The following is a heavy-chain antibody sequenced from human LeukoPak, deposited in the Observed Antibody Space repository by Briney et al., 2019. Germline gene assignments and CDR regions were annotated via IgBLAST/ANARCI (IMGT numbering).Heavy chain of an antibody. D-gene: IGHD1-26*01. CDR1: GYSFTSYW. CDR2: IYPGDSDT. J-gene: IGHJ4*02. CDR3: ARAGIVGATSFDY. V-gene: IGHV5-51*01. Sequence: HGESLKISCKGSGYSFTSYWIGWVRRMPGKGLEWMGIIYPGDSDTRYRPSFQGQVTISADKSISTAYLQWSSLKASDTAMYYCARAGIVGATSFDYWGQGTLVTVSS.